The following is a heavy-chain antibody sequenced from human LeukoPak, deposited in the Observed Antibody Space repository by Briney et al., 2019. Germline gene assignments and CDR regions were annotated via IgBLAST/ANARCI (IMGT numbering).Heavy chain of an antibody. V-gene: IGHV4-59*01. Sequence: SETLSLTCTVPGGSISGYYWSWIRQPPAKGLEWIGHVLYSGSTTYDPSLKGRVTISVDTSKNQFSLKLSSVTAAYTAVYYCARWWSCGGDCYLLDSWGQGTLVTVSS. CDR3: ARWWSCGGDCYLLDS. CDR2: VLYSGST. J-gene: IGHJ4*02. CDR1: GGSISGYY. D-gene: IGHD2-21*02.